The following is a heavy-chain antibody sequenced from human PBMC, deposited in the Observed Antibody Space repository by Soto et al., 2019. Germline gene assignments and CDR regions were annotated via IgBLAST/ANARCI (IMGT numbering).Heavy chain of an antibody. J-gene: IGHJ4*02. CDR2: NSGGGDKT. V-gene: IGHV3-23*01. CDR3: ARGNGYSFGTRASFDN. CDR1: VFTFSSYA. Sequence: VGSLRLSCAASVFTFSSYAMTCVRQSPGKWLEWVSINSGGGDKTNYAASVKGRFTISRDNSKNMLYLQMNSLRAEDTGLYYCARGNGYSFGTRASFDNWGPGTLVTVSS. D-gene: IGHD5-12*01.